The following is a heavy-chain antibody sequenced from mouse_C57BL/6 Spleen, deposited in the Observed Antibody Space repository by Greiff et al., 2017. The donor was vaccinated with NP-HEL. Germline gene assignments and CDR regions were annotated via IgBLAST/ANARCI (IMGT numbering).Heavy chain of an antibody. Sequence: VQLQQPGAELVRPGSSVKLSCKASGYTFTSYWMDWVKQRPGQGLEWIGNIYPSDSETHYNQKFKDKATLTVDKSSSTAYMQLSSLTSEDSAVYYCARGDGSYAMDYWGQGTSVTASS. CDR1: GYTFTSYW. CDR2: IYPSDSET. CDR3: ARGDGSYAMDY. J-gene: IGHJ4*01. D-gene: IGHD1-1*01. V-gene: IGHV1-61*01.